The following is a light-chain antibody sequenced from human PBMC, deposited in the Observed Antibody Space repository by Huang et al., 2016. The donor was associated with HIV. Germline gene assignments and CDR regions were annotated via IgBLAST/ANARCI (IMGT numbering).Light chain of an antibody. J-gene: IGKJ1*01. CDR2: GAS. V-gene: IGKV1-39*01. Sequence: DIQMTQSPASLSASVGARVTITCRATQSISNYVNWYQQNPGKAPTLLIYGASTWQSGVPSRFSGSGSGTDFTLTISSLQPEDFTTYYCQQSYNTPPTFGQGTKVEI. CDR1: QSISNY. CDR3: QQSYNTPPT.